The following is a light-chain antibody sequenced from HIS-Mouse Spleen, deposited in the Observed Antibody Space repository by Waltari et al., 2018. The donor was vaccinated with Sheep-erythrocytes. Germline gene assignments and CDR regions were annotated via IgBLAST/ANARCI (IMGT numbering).Light chain of an antibody. V-gene: IGLV2-23*01. J-gene: IGLJ3*02. CDR3: CSYAGSSTPWV. CDR1: SSDVGSYNL. CDR2: EGS. Sequence: QSALTQPASVSGSPGQSITISFTGTSSDVGSYNLVSWYQQHPGKAHKLMIYEGSKRPSGVSNRFSGSKSGNTASLTISGLQAEDEADYYCCSYAGSSTPWVFGGGTKLTVL.